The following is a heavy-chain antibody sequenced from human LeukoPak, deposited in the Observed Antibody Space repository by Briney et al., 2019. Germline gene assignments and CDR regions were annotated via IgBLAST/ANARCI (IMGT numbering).Heavy chain of an antibody. CDR3: ASPYDFWSGGGFDY. CDR1: GFTFSSYE. Sequence: GGSLRLSCAASGFTFSSYEMNWVRPAPGQGLEWVSYISSSGSTIYYADSVKGRFTLSRDNAKNSLYLQMNSLRAEDTAVYYCASPYDFWSGGGFDYWGQGTLVTVSS. J-gene: IGHJ4*02. D-gene: IGHD3-3*01. V-gene: IGHV3-48*03. CDR2: ISSSGSTI.